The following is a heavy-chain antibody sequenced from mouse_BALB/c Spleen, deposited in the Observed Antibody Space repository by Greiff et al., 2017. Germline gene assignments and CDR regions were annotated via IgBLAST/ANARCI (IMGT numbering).Heavy chain of an antibody. D-gene: IGHD1-1*01. CDR3: AVTTVVASDAMDY. V-gene: IGHV1-74*01. CDR2: IDPSNSET. CDR1: GYTFTSYW. J-gene: IGHJ4*01. Sequence: QVQLQQSGPELVRPGASVKMSCKASGYTFTSYWMHWVKQRPGQGLEWIGMIDPSNSETRLNQKFKDKATLNVDKSSSTAYMELRSLTSEDSAVYYCAVTTVVASDAMDYWGQGTSVTVSS.